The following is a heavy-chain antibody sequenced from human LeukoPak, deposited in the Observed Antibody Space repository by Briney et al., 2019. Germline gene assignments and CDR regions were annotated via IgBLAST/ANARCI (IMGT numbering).Heavy chain of an antibody. V-gene: IGHV5-51*01. J-gene: IGHJ3*02. Sequence: GESLKISCKGSGYSFTSYWIGWVRQMPGKGLEWMGMIYPGDSDTRNSPSFQGQVTISADKSISTAYLQWSSLKASDTAMYYCARHQKGYSSGLDAFDIWGQGTMVTVSS. CDR3: ARHQKGYSSGLDAFDI. CDR2: IYPGDSDT. CDR1: GYSFTSYW. D-gene: IGHD6-19*01.